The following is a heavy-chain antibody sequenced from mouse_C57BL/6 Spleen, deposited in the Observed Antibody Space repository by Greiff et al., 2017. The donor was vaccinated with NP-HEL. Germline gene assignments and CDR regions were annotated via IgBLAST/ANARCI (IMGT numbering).Heavy chain of an antibody. J-gene: IGHJ3*01. CDR2: INYDGSST. V-gene: IGHV5-16*01. CDR1: GFTFSDYY. CDR3: ARVANWDWFAY. Sequence: EVQRVESEGGLVQPGSSMKLSCTASGFTFSDYYMAWVRQVPEKGLEWVANINYDGSSTYYLDSLKSRFIISRDNAKNILYLQMSSLKSEDTATYYCARVANWDWFAYWGQGTLVTVSA. D-gene: IGHD4-1*01.